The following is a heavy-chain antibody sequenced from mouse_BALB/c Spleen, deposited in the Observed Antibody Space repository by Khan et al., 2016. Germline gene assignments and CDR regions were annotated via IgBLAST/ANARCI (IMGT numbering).Heavy chain of an antibody. J-gene: IGHJ4*01. CDR2: IRNKANGSTT. Sequence: EVELVESGGGLVQPGGSLRLSCATSGFTFTDYYMSWVRQPPGKALEWLGFIRNKANGSTTEYSASVKGRFTISRDNSQSIVYLQMNTLSAEDSATYYCARDGYYVDAMDYWGKGTSFTVSS. V-gene: IGHV7-3*02. CDR3: ARDGYYVDAMDY. D-gene: IGHD2-3*01. CDR1: GFTFTDYY.